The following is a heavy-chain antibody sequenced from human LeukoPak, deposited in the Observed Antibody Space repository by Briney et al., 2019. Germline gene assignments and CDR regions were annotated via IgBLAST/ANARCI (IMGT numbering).Heavy chain of an antibody. CDR2: INSDGSST. CDR1: GFTFSSYW. V-gene: IGHV3-74*01. J-gene: IGHJ4*02. CDR3: AREVLNWGYSYAD. D-gene: IGHD5-18*01. Sequence: GGSLRLSCAASGFTFSSYWMHWVRQAPGKGLVWVSRINSDGSSTSYADSVKGRFTISRDNAKNTLYLQTNVLRAEDTVVYYCAREVLNWGYSYADWGQGTLVTVSS.